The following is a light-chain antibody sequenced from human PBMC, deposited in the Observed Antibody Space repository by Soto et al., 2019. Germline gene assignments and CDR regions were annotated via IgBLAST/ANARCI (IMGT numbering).Light chain of an antibody. CDR3: QQSYDLPRT. CDR1: QSVRRY. CDR2: AVS. J-gene: IGKJ2*01. Sequence: DIQMTQSPSSLSASVGDTITISCRANQSVRRYVNWYQQKPGTAPKPLIYAVSSLQGGVPSRFSGSGSATDFTLTISSLQPEDFATYYCQQSYDLPRTFGQGTKLEIK. V-gene: IGKV1-39*01.